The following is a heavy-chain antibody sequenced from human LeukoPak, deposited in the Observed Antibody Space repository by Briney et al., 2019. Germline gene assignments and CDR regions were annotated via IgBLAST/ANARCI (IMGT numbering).Heavy chain of an antibody. V-gene: IGHV4-59*08. CDR1: GGSIRSYY. D-gene: IGHD1-26*01. J-gene: IGHJ4*02. CDR3: ARSPYLRTYGYGPWELPVSYFDY. CDR2: IYSSGST. Sequence: SETLSLTCNVSGGSIRSYYWSWIRQPPGKGLEWIGYIYSSGSTNYNPSLKSRVTISVDTSKNQFSLKLSSVTAADTAVYYCARSPYLRTYGYGPWELPVSYFDYWGQGTLVTVSS.